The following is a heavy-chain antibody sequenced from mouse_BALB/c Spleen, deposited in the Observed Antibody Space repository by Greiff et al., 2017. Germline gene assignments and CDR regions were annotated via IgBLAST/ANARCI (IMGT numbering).Heavy chain of an antibody. CDR2: IAPGSGST. Sequence: DLVKPGASVKLSCKASGYTFTSYWINWIKQRPGQGLEWIGRIAPGSGSTYYNEMFKGKATLTVDTSSSTAYIQLSSLSSEDSAVYFCARGLLRLRDYAMDYWGQGNSGTVSS. CDR1: GYTFTSYW. D-gene: IGHD1-2*01. V-gene: IGHV1S41*01. CDR3: ARGLLRLRDYAMDY. J-gene: IGHJ4*01.